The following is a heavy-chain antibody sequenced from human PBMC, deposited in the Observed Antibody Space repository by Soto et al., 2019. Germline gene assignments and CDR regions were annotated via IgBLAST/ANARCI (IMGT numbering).Heavy chain of an antibody. Sequence: GGSLRLSCAASGFTFSSYGMHWVRQAPGKGLEWVAVIWYDGSNKYYADSVKGRFTISRDNSKNRLYLQMNSLRAEDTAVYYCASHSGSYFVGFDYWGQGTLVTVSS. D-gene: IGHD1-26*01. CDR3: ASHSGSYFVGFDY. J-gene: IGHJ4*02. V-gene: IGHV3-33*01. CDR2: IWYDGSNK. CDR1: GFTFSSYG.